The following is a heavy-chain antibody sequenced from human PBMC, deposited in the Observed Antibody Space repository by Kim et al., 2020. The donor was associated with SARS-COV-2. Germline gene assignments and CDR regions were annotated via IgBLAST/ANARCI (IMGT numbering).Heavy chain of an antibody. CDR3: ARAAEWNYDDY. Sequence: NYNPPLDSRVTIAVDTSKNQFSLERSSVAAADTAVYYWARAAEWNYDDYWGQGTLVTVSS. J-gene: IGHJ4*02. D-gene: IGHD3-3*01. V-gene: IGHV4-34*01.